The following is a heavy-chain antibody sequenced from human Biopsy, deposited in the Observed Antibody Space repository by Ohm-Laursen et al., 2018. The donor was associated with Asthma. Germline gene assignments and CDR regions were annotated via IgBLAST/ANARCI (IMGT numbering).Heavy chain of an antibody. V-gene: IGHV1-24*01. Sequence: ASVKVSCKISGYSLTDLSMHWVRQAPGQGLEWMGGHDHEEGGAVNARRFQGRVTMTEDTSTDTAYMELSSLSSDDTAVYYCASDFPKDYVRYNFQFWGQGALVTVSS. CDR1: GYSLTDLS. D-gene: IGHD4-17*01. CDR3: ASDFPKDYVRYNFQF. J-gene: IGHJ4*02. CDR2: HDHEEGGA.